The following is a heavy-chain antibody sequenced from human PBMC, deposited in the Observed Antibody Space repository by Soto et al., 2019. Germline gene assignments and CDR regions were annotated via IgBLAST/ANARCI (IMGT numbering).Heavy chain of an antibody. CDR2: ISSNGGST. Sequence: EVQLVESGGGLVQPGGSLRLSCAASGFTFSSYAMHWVRQAPGKGLEYVSAISSNGGSTYYANSVKGRFAISRDNSKNTLYLQMGSLRAEDMAVYYCARIVVVRDYGMDVWGQGTTVTVSS. J-gene: IGHJ6*02. D-gene: IGHD3-22*01. V-gene: IGHV3-64*01. CDR1: GFTFSSYA. CDR3: ARIVVVRDYGMDV.